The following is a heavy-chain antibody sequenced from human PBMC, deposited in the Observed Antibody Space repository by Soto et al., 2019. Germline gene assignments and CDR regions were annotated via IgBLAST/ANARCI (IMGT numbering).Heavy chain of an antibody. Sequence: ASVKVSCKASGYTFTSYDINWVRQATGQGLEWMGWMNPNSGNTGYAQKFQGRVTMTRNASISTAYMELSSLRSEDTAVYYCARWGAWGANEIYYYYGMDVWGQGTTVTVSS. CDR3: ARWGAWGANEIYYYYGMDV. V-gene: IGHV1-8*01. J-gene: IGHJ6*02. D-gene: IGHD1-26*01. CDR2: MNPNSGNT. CDR1: GYTFTSYD.